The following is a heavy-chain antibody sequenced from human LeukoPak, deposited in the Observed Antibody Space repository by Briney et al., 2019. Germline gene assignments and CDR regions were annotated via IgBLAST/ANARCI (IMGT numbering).Heavy chain of an antibody. Sequence: SETLSLTCTVSGGSISSYYWSWIRQPPGKGLEWIGYIYYSGSTNYNPSLKSRVTISVDTSKNQFSLKLSSVTAADTAMYCRARMYYYDSSGPDHAFDIWGRGTMVTVSS. V-gene: IGHV4-59*08. D-gene: IGHD3-22*01. CDR3: ARMYYYDSSGPDHAFDI. J-gene: IGHJ3*02. CDR1: GGSISSYY. CDR2: IYYSGST.